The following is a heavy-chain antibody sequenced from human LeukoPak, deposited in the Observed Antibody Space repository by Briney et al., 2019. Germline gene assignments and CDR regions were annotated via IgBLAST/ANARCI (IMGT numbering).Heavy chain of an antibody. CDR2: IRYDGSNK. CDR1: GFTFSSYG. CDR3: AKNDYGDYGAFDI. V-gene: IGHV3-30*02. D-gene: IGHD4-17*01. J-gene: IGHJ3*02. Sequence: GGSLRLSCAASGFTFSSYGMHWVRQAPGKGLEWVAFIRYDGSNKYYADSVKGRFTISRDNSKNTLYLQMNSLRAEDTAVYYCAKNDYGDYGAFDIWGQGTMVTVSS.